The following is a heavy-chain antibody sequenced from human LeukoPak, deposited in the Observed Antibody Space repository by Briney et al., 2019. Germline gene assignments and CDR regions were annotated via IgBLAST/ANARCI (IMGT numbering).Heavy chain of an antibody. Sequence: ASVKVSCKASGYTFTGYYMHWVRQAPGQGLEWMGRINPNSGGTNYAQKFQGRVTMTRDTSISTAYMELSRLRSDDTAVYYCARRRSITMIVVVDNWFDPWGQGTLVTVSS. J-gene: IGHJ5*02. D-gene: IGHD3-22*01. CDR1: GYTFTGYY. CDR3: ARRRSITMIVVVDNWFDP. V-gene: IGHV1-2*06. CDR2: INPNSGGT.